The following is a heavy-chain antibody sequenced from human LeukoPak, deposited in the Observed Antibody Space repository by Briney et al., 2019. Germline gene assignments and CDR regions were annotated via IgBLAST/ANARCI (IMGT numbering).Heavy chain of an antibody. V-gene: IGHV1-2*02. Sequence: GASVKVSCKASGYTFTGYYMHWVRQAPGQGLEWMGWINPNSGGTNYAQKFQGRVTMTRDTSISTAYMELSRLRSDDTAVYYCARVQSHCSGTSCYTVDYWGQGTLVTVSS. J-gene: IGHJ4*02. CDR2: INPNSGGT. CDR3: ARVQSHCSGTSCYTVDY. D-gene: IGHD2-2*02. CDR1: GYTFTGYY.